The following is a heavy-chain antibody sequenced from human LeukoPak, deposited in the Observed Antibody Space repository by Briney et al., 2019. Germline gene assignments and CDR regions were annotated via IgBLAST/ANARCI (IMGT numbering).Heavy chain of an antibody. CDR2: NNTKGET. V-gene: IGHV4-4*09. Sequence: TASETLSLTCTVSGVSMSAYQWSWVQQSPEKGLEWIGCNNTKGETSYNPSLKSRVTTSVDTSKSQFSLRLTSVTAADTAVYYCATSNDAKIAPSDHWGQGAPVTVSS. CDR3: ATSNDAKIAPSDH. D-gene: IGHD2-21*01. CDR1: GVSMSAYQ. J-gene: IGHJ4*02.